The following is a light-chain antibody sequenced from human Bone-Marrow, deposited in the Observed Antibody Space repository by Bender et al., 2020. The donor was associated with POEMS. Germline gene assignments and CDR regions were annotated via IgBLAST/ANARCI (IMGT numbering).Light chain of an antibody. Sequence: QSALTQPASVSGSPGQSITISCSGNSDIGSYNLVSWYQQVPGSAPKLIIYDVSNRPSGISDRFSGSKSGNTASLTISGLQAEDEADYYCSAYTRHDTRVFGGGTKVTVL. CDR3: SAYTRHDTRV. J-gene: IGLJ3*02. V-gene: IGLV2-14*02. CDR1: SDIGSYNL. CDR2: DVS.